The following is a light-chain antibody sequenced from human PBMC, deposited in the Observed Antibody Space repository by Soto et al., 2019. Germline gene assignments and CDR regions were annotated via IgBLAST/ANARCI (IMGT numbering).Light chain of an antibody. CDR2: DVS. J-gene: IGLJ2*01. CDR3: SSYTTSNTLV. V-gene: IGLV2-14*03. Sequence: QSVLTQPASVSGSPGQSITISCTGTRSDVGGYNFVSWYQQHPGKAPKLMIYDVSNRPSGLSNRFSGSKSGNTASLTISGLQAEDEADYYCSSYTTSNTLVFGGGTKVTVL. CDR1: RSDVGGYNF.